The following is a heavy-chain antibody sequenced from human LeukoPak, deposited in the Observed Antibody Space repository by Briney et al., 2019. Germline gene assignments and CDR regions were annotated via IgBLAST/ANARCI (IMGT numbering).Heavy chain of an antibody. CDR2: LYYGEST. D-gene: IGHD3-22*01. Sequence: PSETLSLTCAVSGYSITSGYYWGWIRPPPGKGLEWIGSLYYGESTDYNPSLKSRVTISLDTAKNQFSLRLTSVTAADTAVYYCARLERSGSSGSPIWGQGTMVTVSS. J-gene: IGHJ3*02. CDR3: ARLERSGSSGSPI. CDR1: GYSITSGYY. V-gene: IGHV4-38-2*01.